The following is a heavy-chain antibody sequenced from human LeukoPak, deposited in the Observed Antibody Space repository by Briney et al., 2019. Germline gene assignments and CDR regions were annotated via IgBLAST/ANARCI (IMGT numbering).Heavy chain of an antibody. D-gene: IGHD3-16*01. CDR1: GFTFSSYG. CDR2: FSGSGGSI. V-gene: IGHV3-23*01. J-gene: IGHJ5*02. Sequence: GGSLRLSCAASGFTFSSYGMSWVRQAPGKGLEWVSAFSGSGGSIYYADSVKGRFTISRDNSKNMLYLQMNSLRVEDTAVYYCAKSGGVRFDPWGQGTLVTVSS. CDR3: AKSGGVRFDP.